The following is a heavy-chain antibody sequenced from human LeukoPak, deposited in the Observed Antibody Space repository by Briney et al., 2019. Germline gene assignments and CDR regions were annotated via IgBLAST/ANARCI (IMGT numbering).Heavy chain of an antibody. CDR2: ISGSGGST. CDR3: AKDLSDAFDI. J-gene: IGHJ3*02. Sequence: GGSLRLSCAASGFTVSSYAMSWVRQAPGKGLEWVSAISGSGGSTYYAESVKGRFTISRDKSKNTLYLQMNSLRAEDTAVYYCAKDLSDAFDIWGQGTMVTVSS. V-gene: IGHV3-23*01. D-gene: IGHD2/OR15-2a*01. CDR1: GFTVSSYA.